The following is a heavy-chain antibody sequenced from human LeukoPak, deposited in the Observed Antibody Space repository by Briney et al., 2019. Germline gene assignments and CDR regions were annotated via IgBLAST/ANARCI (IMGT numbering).Heavy chain of an antibody. CDR3: ASLPDY. CDR2: IYYSGST. J-gene: IGHJ4*02. Sequence: SETLSLTCTVSRGSIISYYWSWMRQPPGKGLEWIGYIYYSGSTNYNPSLKSRVTISVDTSKNQFSLKLSSVTAADTAVYYCASLPDYWGQGTLVTVSS. V-gene: IGHV4-59*01. CDR1: RGSIISYY.